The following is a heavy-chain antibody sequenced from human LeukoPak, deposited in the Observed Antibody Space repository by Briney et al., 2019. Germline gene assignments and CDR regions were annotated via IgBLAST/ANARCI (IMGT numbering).Heavy chain of an antibody. D-gene: IGHD3-22*01. CDR2: IYSGGST. CDR1: GFTVSSNY. V-gene: IGHV3-53*01. J-gene: IGHJ4*02. Sequence: GGSLRLSCAASGFTVSSNYMSWVRQAPGKGLEWVSVIYSGGSTYYADFVKGRFTISRDNSKNTLYLQMNSLRAEDTAVYYSSGYYTDYWGQGTLVTVSS. CDR3: SGYYTDY.